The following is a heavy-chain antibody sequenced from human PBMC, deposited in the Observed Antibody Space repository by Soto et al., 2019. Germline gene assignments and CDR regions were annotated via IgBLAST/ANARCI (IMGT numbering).Heavy chain of an antibody. CDR3: ARSVARDGSSWYWGSHHS. Sequence: GLEWMGWINPDTGGTDYTQKFQGWVTMTRDTSITTAYMELSSLKSDDTAIYFCARSVARDGSSWYWGSHHSWGPGILVTVSS. CDR2: INPDTGGT. J-gene: IGHJ4*02. D-gene: IGHD6-13*01. V-gene: IGHV1-2*04.